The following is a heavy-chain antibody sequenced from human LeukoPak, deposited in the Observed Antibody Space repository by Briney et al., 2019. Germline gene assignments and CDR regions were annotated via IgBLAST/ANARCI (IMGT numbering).Heavy chain of an antibody. Sequence: SETLSPTCTVSGGSISSYYWSWIRQPPGKGLEWIGYIYYSGSTNYNPSLKSRVTISVDTSKNQFSLKLSSVTAADTAVYYCARERYYGSGSYVDYWGQGTLVTVSS. CDR3: ARERYYGSGSYVDY. J-gene: IGHJ4*02. D-gene: IGHD3-10*01. CDR1: GGSISSYY. CDR2: IYYSGST. V-gene: IGHV4-59*01.